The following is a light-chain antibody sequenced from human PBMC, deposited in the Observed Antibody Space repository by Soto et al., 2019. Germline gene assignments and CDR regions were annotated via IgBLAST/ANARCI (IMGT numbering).Light chain of an antibody. CDR2: AAS. J-gene: IGKJ3*01. V-gene: IGKV1-27*01. CDR3: QKYSSVPV. Sequence: DIQMTQSPPSLSASVGDRVTITCRACQGIRNYVAWYQQKPGKAPKLLIYAASTLQSGVPSRFSGSGSGTDFSLSINSLQPEDVATYSCQKYSSVPVFGPGTKVEIK. CDR1: QGIRNY.